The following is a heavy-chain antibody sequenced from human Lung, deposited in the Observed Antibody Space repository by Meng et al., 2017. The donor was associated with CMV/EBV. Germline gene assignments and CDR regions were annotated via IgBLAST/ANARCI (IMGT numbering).Heavy chain of an antibody. CDR1: GFTFSSYS. Sequence: GEXXTISCAASGFTFSSYSMNWVRQAPGKGLEWVSSISSSSSYIYYADSVKGRFTISRDNAKNSLYLQLNSLRAEDTAIYYCARNTLSYYGMDVWGQGTTVTVSS. J-gene: IGHJ6*02. CDR3: ARNTLSYYGMDV. D-gene: IGHD1/OR15-1a*01. CDR2: ISSSSSYI. V-gene: IGHV3-21*01.